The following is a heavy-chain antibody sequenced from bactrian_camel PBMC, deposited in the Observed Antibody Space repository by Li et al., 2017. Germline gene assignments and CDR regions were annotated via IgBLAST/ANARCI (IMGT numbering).Heavy chain of an antibody. Sequence: QVQLVESGGGSVEAGGSLTLSCSASRPLSTLTVLAWFRQAPGKEREEVASFDVDGVANYADSVKGRFTISRDNAKNTLYLQLNSLTREDSAMYYCTRETQWVGYHEFAEYWGQGTQVTVSA. J-gene: IGHJ4*01. D-gene: IGHD5*01. V-gene: IGHV3S53*01. CDR3: TRETQWVGYHEFAEY. CDR1: RPLSTLTV. CDR2: FDVDGVA.